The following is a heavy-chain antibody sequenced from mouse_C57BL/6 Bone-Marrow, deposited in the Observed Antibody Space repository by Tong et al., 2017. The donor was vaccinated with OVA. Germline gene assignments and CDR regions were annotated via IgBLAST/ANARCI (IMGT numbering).Heavy chain of an antibody. V-gene: IGHV1-69*01. D-gene: IGHD1-1*01. CDR1: GYTFTSYW. CDR3: APYGRGY. J-gene: IGHJ3*01. CDR2: IDPSDSYT. Sequence: VQLQESGAELVMPGASVKLSCKASGYTFTSYWMHWVKQRPGQGLEWIGEIDPSDSYTNYNQKFKGKATVTVDKSSSTAYMQLSSLTSEDTAVYYCAPYGRGYWGQGTLVTVSA.